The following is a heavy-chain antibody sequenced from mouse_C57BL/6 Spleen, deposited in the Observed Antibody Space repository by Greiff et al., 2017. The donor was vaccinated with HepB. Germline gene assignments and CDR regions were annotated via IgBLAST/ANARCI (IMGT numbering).Heavy chain of an antibody. D-gene: IGHD1-1*01. V-gene: IGHV1-82*01. J-gene: IGHJ2*01. CDR3: ALITTVVAKDYFDY. CDR1: GYAFSSSW. CDR2: IYPGDGDT. Sequence: VQLKQSGPELVKPGASVKISCKASGYAFSSSWMNWVKQRPGKGLEWIGRIYPGDGDTNDNGKFKGKATLTADNSSSTAYMQLSILTSEDSAVYFCALITTVVAKDYFDYWGQGTTLTVSS.